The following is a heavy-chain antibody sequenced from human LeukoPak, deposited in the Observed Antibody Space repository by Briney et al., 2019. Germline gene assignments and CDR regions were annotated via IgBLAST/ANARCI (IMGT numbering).Heavy chain of an antibody. CDR3: ARLGAVATIKDY. D-gene: IGHD5-12*01. J-gene: IGHJ4*02. CDR1: GYTFTSYD. V-gene: IGHV1-8*01. Sequence: ASVKVSCKASGYTFTSYDINWVRQATGQGLEWMGWMNPNSGNTGHAQKFQGRVTMTRNTSISTAYMELSSLRSEDTAVYYCARLGAVATIKDYWGQGTLVTVSS. CDR2: MNPNSGNT.